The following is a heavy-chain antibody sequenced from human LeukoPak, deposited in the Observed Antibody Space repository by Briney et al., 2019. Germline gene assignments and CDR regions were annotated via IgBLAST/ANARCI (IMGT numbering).Heavy chain of an antibody. J-gene: IGHJ4*02. CDR2: ISGSDGST. CDR1: GFTFSSYA. Sequence: GASLRLSCAASGFTFSSYAMSSVRQAPGEWLGWGSAISGSDGSTYYADSMKGRFTISRDKSKNTLYLQMNSLRAEDTAVYYCANLLRYCSSTSCPNDYWGQGTLVTVSS. V-gene: IGHV3-23*01. CDR3: ANLLRYCSSTSCPNDY. D-gene: IGHD2-2*01.